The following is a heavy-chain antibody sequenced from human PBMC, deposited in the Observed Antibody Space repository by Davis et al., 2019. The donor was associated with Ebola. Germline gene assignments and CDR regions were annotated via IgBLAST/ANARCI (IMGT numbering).Heavy chain of an antibody. J-gene: IGHJ4*02. CDR1: GFMFSSYT. Sequence: GGSLRLSCSVSGFMFSSYTMHWARQAPGKGLQYVSGITNNGGSTYYADSVKGRFIISRDNSKNTLYLQMSSLRIEDTAVYYCARATFAYNSGWYADYWGPGSLVTVSS. D-gene: IGHD6-19*01. CDR2: ITNNGGST. V-gene: IGHV3-64D*06. CDR3: ARATFAYNSGWYADY.